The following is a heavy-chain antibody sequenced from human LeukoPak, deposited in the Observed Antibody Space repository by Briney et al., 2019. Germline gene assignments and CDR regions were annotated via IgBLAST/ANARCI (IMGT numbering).Heavy chain of an antibody. CDR3: ARDRGTDGDYVDYYYGMDV. CDR1: GFTFSSYP. J-gene: IGHJ6*02. D-gene: IGHD4-17*01. Sequence: GGSLRLSCADSGFTFSSYPMHWVRQAPGKGLEWVAVISYDGSNKYYADSVKGRFTISRDNSKNTLYLQMNSLRAEDTAVYYCARDRGTDGDYVDYYYGMDVWGQGTTVTDSS. V-gene: IGHV3-30-3*01. CDR2: ISYDGSNK.